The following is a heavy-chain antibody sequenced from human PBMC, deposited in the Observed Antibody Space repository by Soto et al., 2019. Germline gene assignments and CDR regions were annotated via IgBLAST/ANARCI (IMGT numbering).Heavy chain of an antibody. CDR3: ARDHNFGFILYAMDV. D-gene: IGHD2-15*01. V-gene: IGHV1-46*01. J-gene: IGHJ6*02. Sequence: GASVKVSCKASGYTFTSYSMHCVRQAPGQGLEWMGIINPSSGRTSYAQNFQGRVTMTSDTSTSIVYMEMSSLKSEDTAVYYCARDHNFGFILYAMDVWGQGTTVTVSS. CDR1: GYTFTSYS. CDR2: INPSSGRT.